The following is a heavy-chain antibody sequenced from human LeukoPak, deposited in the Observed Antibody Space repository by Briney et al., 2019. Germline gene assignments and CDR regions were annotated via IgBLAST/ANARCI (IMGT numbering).Heavy chain of an antibody. Sequence: PGGSLRLSCAASGFTFSSYAMSWVRQAPGKGLEWVSTISGGGGTPYYADSVKGRFTISRNNSKNTLFLQMNSLRVEDTAVYYCSRGKYYYDTSGHLAGDYWGQGTLVTVSS. J-gene: IGHJ4*02. V-gene: IGHV3-23*01. D-gene: IGHD3-22*01. CDR3: SRGKYYYDTSGHLAGDY. CDR2: ISGGGGTP. CDR1: GFTFSSYA.